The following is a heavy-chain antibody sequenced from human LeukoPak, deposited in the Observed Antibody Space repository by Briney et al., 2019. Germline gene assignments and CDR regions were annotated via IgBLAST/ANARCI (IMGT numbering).Heavy chain of an antibody. CDR1: GFTFSSYW. Sequence: GGSLRLSCAASGFTFSSYWMHWVRQAPGKGLVWVSRINSDGSSTSYADSVKGRFTISRDNAKNTLYLLMNSLRAEDTAVYYCARDRSWGLRPFDYWGQGTLVTVSS. J-gene: IGHJ4*02. V-gene: IGHV3-74*01. CDR3: ARDRSWGLRPFDY. CDR2: INSDGSST. D-gene: IGHD4-17*01.